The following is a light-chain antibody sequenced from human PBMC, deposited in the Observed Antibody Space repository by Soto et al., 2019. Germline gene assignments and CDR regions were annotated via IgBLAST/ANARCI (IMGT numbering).Light chain of an antibody. V-gene: IGLV2-14*01. Sequence: QSDLAQPASVSESPGQSITSSCAGTSSDIGGYNYVSWYQQHPDKAPKLMIYGVTNRPSGVSDRFSGSKSGNTASLTISGLQAEDEADYYCTSYTSSSTYVFGTGTKVTVL. J-gene: IGLJ1*01. CDR3: TSYTSSSTYV. CDR2: GVT. CDR1: SSDIGGYNY.